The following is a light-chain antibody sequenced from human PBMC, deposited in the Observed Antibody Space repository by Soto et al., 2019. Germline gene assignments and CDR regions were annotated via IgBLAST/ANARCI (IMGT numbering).Light chain of an antibody. CDR2: DAS. V-gene: IGKV3-20*01. Sequence: EIGWTQAPGTLSLSPGERATLSCRASQSVSKNYLAWYRQKPGQAPRLLIYDASNRATGIPDRFSGSGSGTDFTLTITRLEPEGFAVYYCQQYATSPLTCGGGTKVEI. J-gene: IGKJ4*01. CDR3: QQYATSPLT. CDR1: QSVSKNY.